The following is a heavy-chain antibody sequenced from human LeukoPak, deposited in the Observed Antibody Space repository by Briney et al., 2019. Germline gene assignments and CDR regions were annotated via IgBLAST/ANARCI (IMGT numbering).Heavy chain of an antibody. CDR3: ARVYSTGPGTAFDY. V-gene: IGHV1-8*03. D-gene: IGHD1-14*01. CDR2: MNPNSGNT. J-gene: IGHJ4*02. CDR1: GYTFTSYD. Sequence: GASVKVSCKASGYTFTSYDINWVRQATGQGLEWMGWMNPNSGNTGYAQKFQGRVTITRNTSISTAYMELSSLRSEDTAVYYCARVYSTGPGTAFDYWGQGTLVTVSS.